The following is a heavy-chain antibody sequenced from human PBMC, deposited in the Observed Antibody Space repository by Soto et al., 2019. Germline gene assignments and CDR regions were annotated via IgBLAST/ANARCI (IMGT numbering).Heavy chain of an antibody. Sequence: QVQLVQSGAEVKKPGSSVKVSCKASGGTFSSFAISWVRQAPGQGLEWMGGIIPIFGTANYAQRFQGRVTITAEESTRTANMDLASLRSEDTAVYYCARGKTLGSIPFGAVDIWGQGTVVTVSS. J-gene: IGHJ3*02. CDR3: ARGKTLGSIPFGAVDI. CDR2: IIPIFGTA. V-gene: IGHV1-69*01. D-gene: IGHD3-16*01. CDR1: GGTFSSFA.